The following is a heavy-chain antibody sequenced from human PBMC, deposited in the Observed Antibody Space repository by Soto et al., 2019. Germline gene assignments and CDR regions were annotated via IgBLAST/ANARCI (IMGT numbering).Heavy chain of an antibody. J-gene: IGHJ6*02. Sequence: GGSLRLSCAASGFTFSSYAMSWVRQAPGKGLEWVSAISGSGGSTYSADSVKARSTISRANSKNTLYLQMNSLRAENTAVYYCAKVVDCTGGSCYKTYYYYGMDVWGQGTTVTVSS. D-gene: IGHD2-15*01. V-gene: IGHV3-23*01. CDR3: AKVVDCTGGSCYKTYYYYGMDV. CDR1: GFTFSSYA. CDR2: ISGSGGST.